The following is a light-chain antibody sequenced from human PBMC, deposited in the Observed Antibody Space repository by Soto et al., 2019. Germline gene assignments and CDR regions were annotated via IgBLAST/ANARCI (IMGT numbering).Light chain of an antibody. J-gene: IGKJ5*01. Sequence: DIVMTQSPDSLAVSLGERATIKCKSSQSVLYSSNNKNYLAWYKQKPGQPPKLLISWASTRESGVPDRFSGSGSGTNFTLTISSLQAEDVAVYYCQQYYSTLITFGQGTRLEIK. V-gene: IGKV4-1*01. CDR2: WAS. CDR3: QQYYSTLIT. CDR1: QSVLYSSNNKNY.